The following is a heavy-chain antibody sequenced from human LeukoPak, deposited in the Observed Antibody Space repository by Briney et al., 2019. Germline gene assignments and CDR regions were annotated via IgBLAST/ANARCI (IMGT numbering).Heavy chain of an antibody. V-gene: IGHV3-53*01. CDR1: GFSVSTKY. CDR3: ARVGDHFHWYLDL. CDR2: LYSGSDT. J-gene: IGHJ2*01. Sequence: GGSLRLSCAASGFSVSTKYMNWVRQAPGKGLEWVSILYSGSDTYYADSVEGRFIISRDSSKNTLFLQMNDLRVEDTAVYYCARVGDHFHWYLDLWGRGTLVTISP. D-gene: IGHD3-3*02.